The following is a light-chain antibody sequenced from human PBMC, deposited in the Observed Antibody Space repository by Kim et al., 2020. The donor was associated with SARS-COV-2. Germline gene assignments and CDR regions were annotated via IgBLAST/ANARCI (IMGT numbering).Light chain of an antibody. Sequence: QSVLTQPPSVSGAPGQRVTISCTGTSSNIGAGYDVHWYQHLPGTAPKLLIFRNNNRPSGVPDRFSGSRSGPSASLAITGLQAEDEGDYYCQSYDNSLSGSGVFGGGTQLTVL. CDR1: SSNIGAGYD. CDR3: QSYDNSLSGSGV. CDR2: RNN. V-gene: IGLV1-40*01. J-gene: IGLJ3*02.